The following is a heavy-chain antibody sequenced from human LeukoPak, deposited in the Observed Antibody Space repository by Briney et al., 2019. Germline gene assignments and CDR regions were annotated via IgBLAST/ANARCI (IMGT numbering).Heavy chain of an antibody. CDR2: IYTGGST. V-gene: IGHV4-4*07. CDR3: AREYSSSSGPMDV. J-gene: IGHJ6*02. D-gene: IGHD6-6*01. Sequence: SETLSLTCTVSGGSISSYYWSWIRQPAGKGLEWIGRIYTGGSTNYNPPLKSRVTMSVDTSKNQFSLKLSSVTAADTAVYYCAREYSSSSGPMDVWGQGTTVTVSS. CDR1: GGSISSYY.